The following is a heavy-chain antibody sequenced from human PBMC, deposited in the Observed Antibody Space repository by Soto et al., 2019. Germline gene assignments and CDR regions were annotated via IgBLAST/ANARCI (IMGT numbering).Heavy chain of an antibody. CDR1: GFTFTSSA. J-gene: IGHJ6*02. CDR2: IVVGSGNT. D-gene: IGHD4-4*01. CDR3: AKDREDLSNYYYYNGMDV. Sequence: RASVKVSCKASGFTFTSSAVQWVRQARGQRLEWIGWIVVGSGNTNYAQKFQERVTITRDMSTSTAYMELSSLRSEDTAVYYCAKDREDLSNYYYYNGMDVWGQGTTVTVSS. V-gene: IGHV1-58*01.